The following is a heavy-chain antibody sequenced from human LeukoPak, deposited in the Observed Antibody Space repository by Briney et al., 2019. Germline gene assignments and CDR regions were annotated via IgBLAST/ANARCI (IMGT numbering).Heavy chain of an antibody. CDR2: INPKSGGT. J-gene: IGHJ4*02. Sequence: GASVKVSCKASGYTFIGYYMHWVRQVPGQGLEWVGWINPKSGGTDYAQKSQGRVTMTTDTSISTAYMELSRLRSDDTAVYYCARDRRQNYYDSDVQDHWGQGTLVTVSS. CDR1: GYTFIGYY. V-gene: IGHV1-2*02. CDR3: ARDRRQNYYDSDVQDH. D-gene: IGHD3-22*01.